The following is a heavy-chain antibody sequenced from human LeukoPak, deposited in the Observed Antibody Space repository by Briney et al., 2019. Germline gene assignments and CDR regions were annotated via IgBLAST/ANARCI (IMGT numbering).Heavy chain of an antibody. CDR2: ISYDGSNK. D-gene: IGHD6-13*01. CDR1: GFTFSSYG. J-gene: IGHJ5*02. V-gene: IGHV3-30*03. CDR3: ARDQLAGALNNWLDP. Sequence: GGSLRLSCAASGFTFSSYGMHWVRQAPGKGLEWVAVISYDGSNKYYPDSLKGRFSISRDNSKDTLYLQINSLRPEDTAVYYCARDQLAGALNNWLDPWGQGALVTVSS.